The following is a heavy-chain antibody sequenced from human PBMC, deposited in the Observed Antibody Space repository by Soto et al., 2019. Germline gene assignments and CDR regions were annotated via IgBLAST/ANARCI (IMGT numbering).Heavy chain of an antibody. Sequence: PGGSLRLSCVASGFTFSSDWMHWVRKAPGKGLVWVAHIKSDGSDTTYADSVKGRFTISRDNAKNSVYLQMNSLRAEDTAVYPCARAAAFNYGRNSGFDCWGQGTLVTVSS. CDR1: GFTFSSDW. J-gene: IGHJ4*02. D-gene: IGHD4-17*01. CDR3: ARAAAFNYGRNSGFDC. V-gene: IGHV3-74*03. CDR2: IKSDGSDT.